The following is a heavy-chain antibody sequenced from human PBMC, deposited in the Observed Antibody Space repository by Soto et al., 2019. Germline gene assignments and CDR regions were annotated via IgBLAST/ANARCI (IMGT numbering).Heavy chain of an antibody. V-gene: IGHV3-21*01. CDR1: GFTFSSYS. J-gene: IGHJ6*02. Sequence: GGSLRLSCAASGFTFSSYSMNWVRQAPGKGLEWVSSISSSSSYIYYADSVKGRFTISRDNAKNSLYLQMNSLRAEDTAVYCCARDSLTRGYSGYDYYYYYGMDVWGQGTTVTVSS. D-gene: IGHD5-12*01. CDR3: ARDSLTRGYSGYDYYYYYGMDV. CDR2: ISSSSSYI.